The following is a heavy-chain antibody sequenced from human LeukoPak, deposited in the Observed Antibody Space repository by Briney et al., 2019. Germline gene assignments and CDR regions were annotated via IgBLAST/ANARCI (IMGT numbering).Heavy chain of an antibody. J-gene: IGHJ4*02. V-gene: IGHV4-39*01. Sequence: LETLSLTCTVSGGSISSSSYYWGWLRQPPGKGLEWIGSIYYSGSTYYNPSLKSRVTISVDTSKNQFSLKLSSVTAADTAVYYCARTYYYDSSGYYYFDYWGQGTLVTVSS. CDR2: IYYSGST. D-gene: IGHD3-22*01. CDR3: ARTYYYDSSGYYYFDY. CDR1: GGSISSSSYY.